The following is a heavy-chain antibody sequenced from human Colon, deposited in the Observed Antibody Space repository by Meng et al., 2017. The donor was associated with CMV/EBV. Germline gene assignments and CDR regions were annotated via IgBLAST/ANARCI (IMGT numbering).Heavy chain of an antibody. J-gene: IGHJ4*02. CDR2: ISSLSSYI. V-gene: IGHV3-21*01. D-gene: IGHD2-15*01. CDR1: GFTFRTYS. Sequence: GESLKISCEASGFTFRTYSMNWVHQAPGKGLEWVASISSLSSYIYYADSVKGRFTISRDNAKNSLYLQMSSLRAEDTAVYFCARDPTTLAYCNGARCPGYFDYWGQGTLVTVSS. CDR3: ARDPTTLAYCNGARCPGYFDY.